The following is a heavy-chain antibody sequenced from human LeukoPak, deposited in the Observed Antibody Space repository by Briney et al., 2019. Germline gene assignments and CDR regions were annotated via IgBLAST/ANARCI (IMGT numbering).Heavy chain of an antibody. CDR2: IYSSGST. D-gene: IGHD3-10*01. J-gene: IGHJ5*02. CDR3: ARGGQEGESWSWLDP. Sequence: SETLSLTCTVSGGSITTYYWSWIRQPPGKGLEWIGYIYSSGSTDYNPSLQNRVTISLDTSKNQFSLKLSSVTAADTAVYYCARGGQEGESWSWLDPWGQGTLVTVSS. V-gene: IGHV4-59*01. CDR1: GGSITTYY.